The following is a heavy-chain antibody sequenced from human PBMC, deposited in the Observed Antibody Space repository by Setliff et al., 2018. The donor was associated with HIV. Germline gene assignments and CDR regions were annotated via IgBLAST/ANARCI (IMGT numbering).Heavy chain of an antibody. Sequence: SETLSLTCTVSGGSINITNFYWAWIRQPPGKGLEWLGSIYYSGTTYVHPSLKSRVTISIDTFKSQFSLKLLSVNAADTAVYYCASWGAGSNSGFDYWGRGTLVTVSS. CDR2: IYYSGTT. J-gene: IGHJ4*02. CDR3: ASWGAGSNSGFDY. CDR1: GGSINITNFY. V-gene: IGHV4-39*07. D-gene: IGHD3-16*01.